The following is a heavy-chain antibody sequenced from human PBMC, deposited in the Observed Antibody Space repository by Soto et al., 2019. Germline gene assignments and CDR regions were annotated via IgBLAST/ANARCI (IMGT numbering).Heavy chain of an antibody. V-gene: IGHV3-30-3*01. CDR3: ARYIVVVTATYAFDI. Sequence: QVQLVESGGGVVQPGRSLRLSCAASGFTFSSYAMHWVRQAPGKGLEWVAVISYDGSDKYYADSVKGRFTISRDNSKNTLYLQMNSLRAGDTAVYYCARYIVVVTATYAFDIWGQGTMVTVSS. J-gene: IGHJ3*02. CDR2: ISYDGSDK. D-gene: IGHD2-21*02. CDR1: GFTFSSYA.